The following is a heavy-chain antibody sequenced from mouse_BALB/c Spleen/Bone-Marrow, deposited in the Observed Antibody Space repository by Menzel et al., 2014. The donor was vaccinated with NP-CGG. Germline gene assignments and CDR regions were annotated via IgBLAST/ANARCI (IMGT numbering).Heavy chain of an antibody. J-gene: IGHJ2*01. CDR1: GYTFTSHY. D-gene: IGHD1-2*01. Sequence: LVESGAELVKPGTSVKSSCKASGYTFTSHYIYWVKQRPGQGLKWIGEINPNNGGTNFNEKFKSKATLTVDKSSSTAYMQLSSLTSEDSAVYYYTRLSLLRGYFDYWGQGTTLTVSS. V-gene: IGHV1S81*02. CDR2: INPNNGGT. CDR3: TRLSLLRGYFDY.